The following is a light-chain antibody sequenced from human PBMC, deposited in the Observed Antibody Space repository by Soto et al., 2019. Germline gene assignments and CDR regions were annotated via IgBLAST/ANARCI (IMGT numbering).Light chain of an antibody. J-gene: IGLJ1*01. CDR3: QVWDSHSDHYV. V-gene: IGLV3-21*02. CDR1: NIGSQS. Sequence: SYELTQSPSLSVARGQTASMTWGGSNIGSQSVHWYQQKPGQAPVLVVYDDRDRPSGIPERFSGSNSGNTATLTISRVEAGDEADYYCQVWDSHSDHYVFGPGTKVTIL. CDR2: DDR.